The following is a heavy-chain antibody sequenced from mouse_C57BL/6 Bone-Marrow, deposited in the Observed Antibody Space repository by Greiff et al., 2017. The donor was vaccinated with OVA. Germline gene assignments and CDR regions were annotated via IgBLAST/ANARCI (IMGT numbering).Heavy chain of an antibody. CDR2: IRSKSNNYAT. Sequence: EVQGVESGGGLVQPKGSLKLSCAASGFSFNTYAMNWVRQAPGKGLEWVARIRSKSNNYATYYAESVKDRFTISRDDSESMLYLQMNNLKTEDTAKYYCVRQRIYYDYDEGFDYWGQGTTLTVSS. CDR1: GFSFNTYA. CDR3: VRQRIYYDYDEGFDY. V-gene: IGHV10-1*01. J-gene: IGHJ2*01. D-gene: IGHD2-4*01.